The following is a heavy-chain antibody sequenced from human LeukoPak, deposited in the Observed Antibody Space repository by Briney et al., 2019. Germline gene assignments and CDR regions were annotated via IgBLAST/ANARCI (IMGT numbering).Heavy chain of an antibody. Sequence: GESLKISCKGSGYSFTSYWIGWVRQMPGIGLEWMGIIYPGDSDTRYSPSFQGQVTISADKSISTAYLQWSSLKASDTAMYYCAKVHCGGDCIPDAFDIWGQGTMVTVSS. J-gene: IGHJ3*02. CDR2: IYPGDSDT. CDR3: AKVHCGGDCIPDAFDI. V-gene: IGHV5-51*01. D-gene: IGHD2-21*02. CDR1: GYSFTSYW.